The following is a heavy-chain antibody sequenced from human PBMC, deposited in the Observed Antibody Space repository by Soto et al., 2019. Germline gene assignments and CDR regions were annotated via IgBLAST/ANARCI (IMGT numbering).Heavy chain of an antibody. D-gene: IGHD2-15*01. J-gene: IGHJ6*02. Sequence: PGGSLRLSCTASGFTFGDYAMSWFRQAPGKGLEWVGFIRSKAYGGTTEYAASVKGRFTISRDDSKSIAYLQMNSLKTEDTAVYYCTRDGDCSGGSCYSPLLDYYYYGMDVWGQGTTVTVSS. V-gene: IGHV3-49*03. CDR3: TRDGDCSGGSCYSPLLDYYYYGMDV. CDR1: GFTFGDYA. CDR2: IRSKAYGGTT.